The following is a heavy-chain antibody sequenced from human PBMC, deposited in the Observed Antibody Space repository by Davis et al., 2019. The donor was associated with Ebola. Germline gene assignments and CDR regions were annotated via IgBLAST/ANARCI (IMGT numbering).Heavy chain of an antibody. CDR1: GYTFTGYY. V-gene: IGHV1-2*02. Sequence: ASVKVSCKASGYTFTGYYMHWLRQAPGQGLAWMGWINPNSGGTNYAQKSQARVTMTRDTSISTAYMELSRLRSDDTAVYYCARASVKPNERGEARPWHYYFDYWGQGTLVTVSS. CDR3: ARASVKPNERGEARPWHYYFDY. J-gene: IGHJ4*02. CDR2: INPNSGGT. D-gene: IGHD6-6*01.